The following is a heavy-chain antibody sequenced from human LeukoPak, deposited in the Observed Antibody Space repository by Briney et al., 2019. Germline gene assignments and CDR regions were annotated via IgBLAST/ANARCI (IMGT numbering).Heavy chain of an antibody. CDR2: INPNSGGT. CDR1: GYTFTGYY. CDR3: ARGYCSSTSCYNRNDY. J-gene: IGHJ4*02. V-gene: IGHV1-2*02. Sequence: ASVKVSCKASGYTFTGYYMHWVRQAPGQGLEWMGWINPNSGGTNYAQEFQGRVTMTRDTSISTAYMELSRLRSDDTAVYYCARGYCSSTSCYNRNDYWGQGTLVTVSS. D-gene: IGHD2-2*02.